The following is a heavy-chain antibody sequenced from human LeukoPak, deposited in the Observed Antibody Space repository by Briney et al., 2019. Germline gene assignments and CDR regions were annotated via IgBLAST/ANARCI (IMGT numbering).Heavy chain of an antibody. J-gene: IGHJ3*02. Sequence: SQTLSLTCTVSGGSISSGGYYWSWIRQHPGKGLEWIGYIYYSGSTYYNPSLMSRLTVSVDTSKNQLSLKLTSVTAADTAVYYCARAGDYDSSGYSSRDAFDIWGQGTMVTVSS. D-gene: IGHD3-22*01. CDR1: GGSISSGGYY. CDR2: IYYSGST. CDR3: ARAGDYDSSGYSSRDAFDI. V-gene: IGHV4-31*03.